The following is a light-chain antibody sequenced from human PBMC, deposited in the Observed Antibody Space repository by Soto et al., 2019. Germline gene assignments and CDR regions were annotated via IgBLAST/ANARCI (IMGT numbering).Light chain of an antibody. CDR2: GAS. CDR1: QSVSSSY. J-gene: IGKJ5*01. V-gene: IGKV3-20*01. CDR3: QQYGSSPTT. Sequence: DIVLTQSPGTLSLSPGERVTLYCRASQSVSSSYLAWYQQKPGQAPRLLIYGASSRATGIPDRFSGSGSGTDFTLTISRLEPEDFAVYYCQQYGSSPTTFGQGTRLEIK.